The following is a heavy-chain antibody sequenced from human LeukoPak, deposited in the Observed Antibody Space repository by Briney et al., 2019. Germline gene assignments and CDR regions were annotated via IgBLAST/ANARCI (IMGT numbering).Heavy chain of an antibody. Sequence: GGSLRLSCAASGFTFSSYAMSWVRQAPGKGLEWVSAISGSGGSTYYADSVKGRFTISRDNSKNTLYLQTNSLRAEDTAVSYCAKDGSYGSGTVTLRYFDLWGRGTLVTVSS. V-gene: IGHV3-23*01. CDR1: GFTFSSYA. CDR3: AKDGSYGSGTVTLRYFDL. J-gene: IGHJ2*01. D-gene: IGHD3-10*01. CDR2: ISGSGGST.